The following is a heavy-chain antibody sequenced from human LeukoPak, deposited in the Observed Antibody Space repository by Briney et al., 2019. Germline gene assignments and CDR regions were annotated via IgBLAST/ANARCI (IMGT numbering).Heavy chain of an antibody. Sequence: GRSLRLSCAASGFTFSSYGMHWVRQAPGKGLEWVAVIWYDGSNKYYADSVEGRFTISRDNSKNTLYLQMNSLRAEDTAVYYCAAGGSFYLDYWGQGTLVTVSS. D-gene: IGHD1-26*01. J-gene: IGHJ4*02. CDR2: IWYDGSNK. CDR1: GFTFSSYG. V-gene: IGHV3-33*01. CDR3: AAGGSFYLDY.